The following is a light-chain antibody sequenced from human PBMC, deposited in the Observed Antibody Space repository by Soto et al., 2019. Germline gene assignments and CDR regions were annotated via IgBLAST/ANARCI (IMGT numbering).Light chain of an antibody. V-gene: IGKV1-5*03. CDR1: QSIRSW. CDR2: RAS. J-gene: IGKJ2*01. CDR3: QQYNTYSPST. Sequence: DIDMTQSPSTLSASVGDRVTITCRASQSIRSWLAWYQQKPGKAPKLLIYRASSLESGVPSRFSCSGSGTEFTLAISNLQPDDFATYDCQQYNTYSPSTFGQGTKLEIK.